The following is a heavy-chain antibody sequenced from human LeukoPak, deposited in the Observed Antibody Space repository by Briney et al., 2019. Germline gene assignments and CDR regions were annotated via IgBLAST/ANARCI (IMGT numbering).Heavy chain of an antibody. CDR1: GGSISTYY. J-gene: IGHJ3*02. CDR3: ARGGCSSTSCLLGAFDI. D-gene: IGHD2-2*01. V-gene: IGHV4-4*07. CDR2: IYTSGST. Sequence: SETLSLTCTVAGGSISTYYWNWIRQPAGKGLEWIGRIYTSGSTNYNHSLKSRVTMSVDTSKNQSSLQLSSVTAADTAVYYCARGGCSSTSCLLGAFDIWGQGTMVTVSS.